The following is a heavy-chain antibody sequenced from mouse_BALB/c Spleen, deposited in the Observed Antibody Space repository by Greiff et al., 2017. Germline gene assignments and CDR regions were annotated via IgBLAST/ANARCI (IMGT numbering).Heavy chain of an antibody. CDR3: TRSGGWAY. CDR1: GYTFTSYY. J-gene: IGHJ3*01. CDR2: INPSNGGT. V-gene: IGHV1S81*02. Sequence: VQLQQSGAELVKPGASVKLSCKASGYTFTSYYMYWVKQRPGQGLEWIGEINPSNGGTNFNEKFKSKATLTVDKSSSTAYMQLSSLTSEDSAVYYCTRSGGWAYWGQGTLVTVSA. D-gene: IGHD3-1*01.